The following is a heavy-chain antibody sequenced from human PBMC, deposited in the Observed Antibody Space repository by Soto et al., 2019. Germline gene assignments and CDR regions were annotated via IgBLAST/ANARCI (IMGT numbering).Heavy chain of an antibody. D-gene: IGHD2-8*02. J-gene: IGHJ4*02. CDR2: ISGSGGST. V-gene: IGHV3-23*01. CDR1: GFTVSSYA. CDR3: AKDRVLSYWSRFDY. Sequence: EVQLLESGGGLVQPGGSLRLSCAASGFTVSSYAMSWVGQAPGKGLEWVSAISGSGGSTYYADSVKGRFTISRDNSKNTLYLQMISLRAEDTAVYYCAKDRVLSYWSRFDYWGQGTLVTVSS.